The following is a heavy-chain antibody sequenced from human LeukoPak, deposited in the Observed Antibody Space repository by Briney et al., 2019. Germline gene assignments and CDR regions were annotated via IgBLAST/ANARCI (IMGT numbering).Heavy chain of an antibody. Sequence: PGGSLRLSCAASGFTFSSYSMNWVRQAPGKGLEWVSSISCTSSSIYYADSVKGRFTISRDNAKNSLYLQMNSLRAEDTAVYYCARDLRVGASGAFDIWGQGTMVTVSS. V-gene: IGHV3-21*01. D-gene: IGHD1-26*01. CDR1: GFTFSSYS. J-gene: IGHJ3*02. CDR3: ARDLRVGASGAFDI. CDR2: ISCTSSSI.